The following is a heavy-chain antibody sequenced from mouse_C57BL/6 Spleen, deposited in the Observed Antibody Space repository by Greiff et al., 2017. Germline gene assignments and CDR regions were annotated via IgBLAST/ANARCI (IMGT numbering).Heavy chain of an antibody. CDR2: IYPRSGNT. Sequence: QVQLKQSGAELARPGASVKLSCKASGYTFTSYGISWVKQRTGQGLEWIGEIYPRSGNTYYNEKFKGKATLTADKYSSKAYMELRSLTSEDSAVYFCARYHGSSPPDAMDYWGQGTSVTVSS. V-gene: IGHV1-81*01. D-gene: IGHD1-1*01. CDR3: ARYHGSSPPDAMDY. J-gene: IGHJ4*01. CDR1: GYTFTSYG.